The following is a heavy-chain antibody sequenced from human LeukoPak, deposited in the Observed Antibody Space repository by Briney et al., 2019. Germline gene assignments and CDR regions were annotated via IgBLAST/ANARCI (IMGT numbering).Heavy chain of an antibody. CDR2: IIPIFGTA. D-gene: IGHD3/OR15-3a*01. J-gene: IGHJ1*01. CDR3: ASRWVSDSTRVLKH. Sequence: GASVKVSCKASGGTFSSYAISWVRQAPGQGLEWMGGIIPIFGTANYAQKFQGGVTITTDESTSTAYMELSSLRSEDTAVYYCASRWVSDSTRVLKHWGQGTLVTVSS. CDR1: GGTFSSYA. V-gene: IGHV1-69*05.